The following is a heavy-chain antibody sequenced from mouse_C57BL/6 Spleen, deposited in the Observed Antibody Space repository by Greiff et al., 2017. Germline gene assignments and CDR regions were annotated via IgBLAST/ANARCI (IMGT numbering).Heavy chain of an antibody. Sequence: VQLQQPGAELVRPGSSVKLSCKASGYTFTSYWMHWVKQRPIQGLEWIGNIDPSDSETHYNQQFKDKATLTVDKSSSTAYMQLSSLTSEASAFYYCARSYYGSSPHWYFDVWGTGTTVTVSS. CDR3: ARSYYGSSPHWYFDV. J-gene: IGHJ1*03. CDR2: IDPSDSET. D-gene: IGHD1-1*01. V-gene: IGHV1-52*01. CDR1: GYTFTSYW.